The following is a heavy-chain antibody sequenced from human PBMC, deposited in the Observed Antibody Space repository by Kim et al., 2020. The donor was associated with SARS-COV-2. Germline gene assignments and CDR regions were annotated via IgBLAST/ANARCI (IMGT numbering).Heavy chain of an antibody. D-gene: IGHD3-10*01. J-gene: IGHJ3*02. Sequence: ASVKVSCKASGYTFTSSAMHWVRQPPGQRLEWMGWINAGNGNTKYSQKFQGRVTITRDTSASTAYMELSSLRSEDTAVYYCARGSFYYYGSGSYYKPSVFAFDIWGQGTLVTVSP. CDR2: INAGNGNT. CDR1: GYTFTSSA. V-gene: IGHV1-3*01. CDR3: ARGSFYYYGSGSYYKPSVFAFDI.